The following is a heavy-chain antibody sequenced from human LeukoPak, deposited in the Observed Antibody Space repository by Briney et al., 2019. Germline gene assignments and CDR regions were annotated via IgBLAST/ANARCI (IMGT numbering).Heavy chain of an antibody. CDR1: GFTFSSYA. Sequence: GGSLRLSCAASGFTFSSYAMSWVRQAPGKGLEWVSAISGSGGSTYYADSVKGRFTISRDNSKNTLYLQMNSLRAEDTAVYYCAKTLEYYYESSGYLYFQHWGQGTLVTVSS. V-gene: IGHV3-23*01. D-gene: IGHD3-22*01. CDR3: AKTLEYYYESSGYLYFQH. J-gene: IGHJ1*01. CDR2: ISGSGGST.